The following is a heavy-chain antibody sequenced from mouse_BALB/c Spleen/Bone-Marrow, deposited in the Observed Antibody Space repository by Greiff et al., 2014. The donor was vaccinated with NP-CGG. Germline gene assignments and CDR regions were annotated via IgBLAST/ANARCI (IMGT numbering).Heavy chain of an antibody. J-gene: IGHJ4*01. CDR2: INPRSGRT. V-gene: IGHV1S81*02. CDR1: GYTFTSYW. Sequence: QVQLKQSGAELVKPGASVKLSCKASGYTFTSYWMYWVIQRPGQGLEWTGEINPRSGRTNYNEKFKSRATLTVDKSSSTAYMQLSSLTSEDSAVYYCARGLYGAMDYWGQGTSVTVSS. D-gene: IGHD1-1*01. CDR3: ARGLYGAMDY.